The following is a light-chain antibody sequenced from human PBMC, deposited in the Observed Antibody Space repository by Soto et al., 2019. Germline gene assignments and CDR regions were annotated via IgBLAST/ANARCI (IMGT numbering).Light chain of an antibody. V-gene: IGKV1-12*01. CDR1: QGISSR. CDR3: LQANSFPWT. CDR2: ATS. Sequence: DIQMTQSPSSVSASVGDRVTITCRASQGISSRLAWYQQKPGKAPKLLIYATSSLQTGVPSRFSGSGSGTDFFLSISSLQPEDFATYYCLQANSFPWTFGQGTKVEIK. J-gene: IGKJ1*01.